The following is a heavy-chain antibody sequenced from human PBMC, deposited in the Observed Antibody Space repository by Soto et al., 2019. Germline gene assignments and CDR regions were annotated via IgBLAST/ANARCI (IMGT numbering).Heavy chain of an antibody. CDR2: ISTYNENT. J-gene: IGHJ4*02. Sequence: ASVKVSCKASRYTFTRYGISWVRQAPGQGLEWMGWISTYNENTKYAQKFQGRVTLTTDTSTSTAYMELRSLTSDDTAVYYCGRGSYTGRWNSHFINYWGQGTLVTVSS. CDR1: RYTFTRYG. CDR3: GRGSYTGRWNSHFINY. D-gene: IGHD3-16*02. V-gene: IGHV1-18*01.